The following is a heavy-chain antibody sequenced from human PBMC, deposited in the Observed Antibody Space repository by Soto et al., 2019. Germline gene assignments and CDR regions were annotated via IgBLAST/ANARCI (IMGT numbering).Heavy chain of an antibody. J-gene: IGHJ4*02. V-gene: IGHV2-5*02. CDR3: AHRLGCSGGRCSSRNRPFDY. Sequence: QITLNESGPTLVRPTQTLTLTCTFSGFSLSTSGVGVGWIRQPPGKALEWLALIYWDGDERYSPSLKSRLTITKDPSTHQVFLTMTNMAPVDTGTYFCAHRLGCSGGRCSSRNRPFDYWGQGALVTVSS. D-gene: IGHD2-15*01. CDR2: IYWDGDE. CDR1: GFSLSTSGVG.